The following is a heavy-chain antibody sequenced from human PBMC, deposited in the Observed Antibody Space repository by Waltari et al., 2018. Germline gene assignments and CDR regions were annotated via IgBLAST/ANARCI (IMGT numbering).Heavy chain of an antibody. D-gene: IGHD1-1*01. V-gene: IGHV4-4*02. Sequence: QLQLQESGPGLVKPSGTLSLICAVSGDAMSTIDYWSWVRQPPGKGLEWIGQVRGDGKTNYNPSFAIRVTMSLDTSTYHFALKLTSATAADTALYYCARDRGRGLYLDTWGQGTLVTVSP. J-gene: IGHJ4*02. CDR3: ARDRGRGLYLDT. CDR1: GDAMSTIDY. CDR2: VRGDGKT.